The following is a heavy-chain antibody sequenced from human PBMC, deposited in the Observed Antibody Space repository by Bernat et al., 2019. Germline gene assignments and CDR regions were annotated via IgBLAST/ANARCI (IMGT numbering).Heavy chain of an antibody. V-gene: IGHV4-59*08. CDR3: ARSSMEDPYYDYGMDV. D-gene: IGHD3-10*01. J-gene: IGHJ6*02. Sequence: QVQLQESGPGLVKPSETLSLTCTVSGGSISSYYWSWIRQPPGKGLEWIGYIYYSGSTNYNPSLKSRVTISVDTSKNQFSLKLSSVTAADTAVYYCARSSMEDPYYDYGMDVWGQGTTVTVSS. CDR1: GGSISSYY. CDR2: IYYSGST.